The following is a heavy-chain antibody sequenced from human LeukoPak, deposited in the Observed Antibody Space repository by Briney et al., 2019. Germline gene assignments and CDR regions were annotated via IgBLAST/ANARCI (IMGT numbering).Heavy chain of an antibody. CDR2: IYPANSDT. CDR3: ARPACSSTSCYLYFQY. CDR1: GFNFTNYW. V-gene: IGHV5-51*01. Sequence: GESLRISCKGSGFNFTNYWIGWVRQMPGKGLEWMAIIYPANSDTRYSPSFQGQVTISADKSISTAYLQWSSLKASDTAMYYCARPACSSTSCYLYFQYWGQGTLVTVSS. J-gene: IGHJ1*01. D-gene: IGHD2-2*01.